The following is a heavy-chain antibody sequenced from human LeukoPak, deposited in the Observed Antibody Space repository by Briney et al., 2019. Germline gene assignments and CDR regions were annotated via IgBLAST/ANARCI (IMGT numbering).Heavy chain of an antibody. CDR3: AKDATRAVAEYFDY. CDR2: ISYDGSNK. V-gene: IGHV3-30*18. CDR1: GFTFSSYG. J-gene: IGHJ4*02. D-gene: IGHD6-19*01. Sequence: PGGSLRLSCAASGFTFSSYGMHWVRQAPGKGLEWVAVISYDGSNKYYADSVKGRFTISRDNSKNTLYLQTNSLRAEDTAVYYCAKDATRAVAEYFDYWGQGTLVTVSS.